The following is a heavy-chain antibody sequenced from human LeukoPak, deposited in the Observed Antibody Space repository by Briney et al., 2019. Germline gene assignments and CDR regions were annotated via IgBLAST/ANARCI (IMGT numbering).Heavy chain of an antibody. Sequence: GGSLRLSCAASEFTFSSYEMNWVRQAPGKGLEWVSSISSSSSYIYYADSVKGRFTISRDNAENSLYLQMNSLKTEDTAVYYCTRDWNYVRTPSYVPSMSPFDPWGQGTLVTVSS. D-gene: IGHD1-7*01. CDR2: ISSSSSYI. CDR3: TRDWNYVRTPSYVPSMSPFDP. J-gene: IGHJ5*02. CDR1: EFTFSSYE. V-gene: IGHV3-21*03.